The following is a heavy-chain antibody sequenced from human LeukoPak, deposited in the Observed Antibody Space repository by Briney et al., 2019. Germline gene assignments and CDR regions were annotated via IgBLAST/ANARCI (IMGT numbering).Heavy chain of an antibody. Sequence: GGSLRLSCAASGFTFSSYGMHWVRQAPGKGLEWVAVISYDGSNKYYADSVKGRFTISRDNAKNSLYLQMNSLGAEDTAVYYCARRGPSVAGPYDYWGQGTLVTVSS. V-gene: IGHV3-30*03. CDR3: ARRGPSVAGPYDY. J-gene: IGHJ4*02. CDR1: GFTFSSYG. D-gene: IGHD6-19*01. CDR2: ISYDGSNK.